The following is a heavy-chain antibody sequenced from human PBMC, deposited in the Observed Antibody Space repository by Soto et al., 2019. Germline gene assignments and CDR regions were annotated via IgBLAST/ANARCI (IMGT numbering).Heavy chain of an antibody. Sequence: ASVKVSCKASGYTFTSYGISWVRQAPGQGLEWMGWISAYNGNTNYAQKLQGRVTMTTDTSTSTAYMELRSLRSDDTAVYYCARDLRDSSGYYYYYYYGMDVWGQGTTVTVSS. CDR1: GYTFTSYG. CDR3: ARDLRDSSGYYYYYYYGMDV. CDR2: ISAYNGNT. J-gene: IGHJ6*02. V-gene: IGHV1-18*01. D-gene: IGHD3-22*01.